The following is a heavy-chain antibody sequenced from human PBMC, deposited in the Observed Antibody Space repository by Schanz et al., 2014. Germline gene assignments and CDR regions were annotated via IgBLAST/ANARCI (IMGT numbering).Heavy chain of an antibody. J-gene: IGHJ4*02. Sequence: EVQLVESGGGLVQPGGSLRLSCAASGFTFSSYCINWVRQAPGKGLEWVANIKQDGSEKYYVDSVKGRFTISRDNAKKSLYLRMNSLRAEDTAVYYCAKDGRLPYYGTGSDFDYWGQGTLVAVSS. CDR1: GFTFSSYC. CDR3: AKDGRLPYYGTGSDFDY. D-gene: IGHD3-22*01. CDR2: IKQDGSEK. V-gene: IGHV3-7*03.